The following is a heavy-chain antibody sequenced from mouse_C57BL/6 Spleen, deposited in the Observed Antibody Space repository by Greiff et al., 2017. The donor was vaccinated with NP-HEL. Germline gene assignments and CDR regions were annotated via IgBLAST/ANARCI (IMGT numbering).Heavy chain of an antibody. Sequence: VKLMESGPELVKPGASVKLSCKASGYTFTSYCMHWVKQRPGQGLEWIGDINPSSGDTKYIQKFKDKATLTVDKSSSTAYMQLSSLTYEDTAVYYCARGAHATAMDYWGQGTSVTVSS. D-gene: IGHD3-2*02. CDR1: GYTFTSYC. J-gene: IGHJ4*01. V-gene: IGHV1-7*01. CDR3: ARGAHATAMDY. CDR2: INPSSGDT.